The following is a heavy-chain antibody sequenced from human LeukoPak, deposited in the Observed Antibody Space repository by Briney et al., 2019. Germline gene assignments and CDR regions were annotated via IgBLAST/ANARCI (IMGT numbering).Heavy chain of an antibody. D-gene: IGHD3-10*01. CDR2: ISGSGGST. J-gene: IGHJ5*02. Sequence: PGGSLRLSCAASGFTFSSYAMSWVRQAPGKGLEWVSAISGSGGSTYYADSVKGRFTISRDNSKNTLYLQMNSPRAEDTAVYYCAKDRVKLITYGSGSYYPYNWFDPWGQGTLVTVSS. CDR1: GFTFSSYA. V-gene: IGHV3-23*01. CDR3: AKDRVKLITYGSGSYYPYNWFDP.